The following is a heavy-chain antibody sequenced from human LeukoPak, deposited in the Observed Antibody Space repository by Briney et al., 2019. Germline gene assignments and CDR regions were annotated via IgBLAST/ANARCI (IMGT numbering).Heavy chain of an antibody. CDR1: GFTFNSYT. CDR2: ISSGSDTI. CDR3: ARTYDHTGSHYYYYMDV. V-gene: IGHV3-48*01. Sequence: GGSLRLSCAASGFTFNSYTMNWVRQAPGQGLEWVSFISSGSDTIYYADSVKGRFTISRDNAKNSLSLQMNSLSAEDTAVYFCARTYDHTGSHYYYYMDVWGKGTTVTVSS. D-gene: IGHD3-22*01. J-gene: IGHJ6*03.